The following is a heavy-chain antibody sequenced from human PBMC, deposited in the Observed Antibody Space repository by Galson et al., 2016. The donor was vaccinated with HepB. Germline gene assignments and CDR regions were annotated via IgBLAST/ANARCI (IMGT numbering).Heavy chain of an antibody. CDR1: GMYFSLYS. CDR3: ARSGIAVSLYGMDV. CDR2: ISGNSGTI. Sequence: SLRLSCAASGMYFSLYSMNWVRQAPGKGLEWISYISGNSGTIYYAGSVKGRFTISRDKAGNSLFLQMSSLRDDDTAIYYCARSGIAVSLYGMDVWGQGTSVTVS. D-gene: IGHD6-19*01. J-gene: IGHJ6*02. V-gene: IGHV3-48*02.